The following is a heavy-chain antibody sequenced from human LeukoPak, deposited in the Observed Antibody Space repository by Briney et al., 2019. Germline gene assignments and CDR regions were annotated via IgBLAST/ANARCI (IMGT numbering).Heavy chain of an antibody. CDR3: AKDRRYYDSSGLDY. CDR1: GFNFRSQG. Sequence: GTSLRLSCAASGFNFRSQGMHWVRQAPGKGLEWVAVAYDDASNQYYADSVKGRFTVSKDNSKNTLYIQMNSLRAEDTAVYYCAKDRRYYDSSGLDYWGQGTLVTVSS. J-gene: IGHJ4*02. CDR2: AYDDASNQ. D-gene: IGHD3-22*01. V-gene: IGHV3-33*06.